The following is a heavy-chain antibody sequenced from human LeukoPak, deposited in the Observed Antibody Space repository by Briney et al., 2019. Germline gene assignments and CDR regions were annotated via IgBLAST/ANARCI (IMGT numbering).Heavy chain of an antibody. J-gene: IGHJ4*02. Sequence: GGSLRLSCAASGFTFSSYSMNWVRQAPGKGLEWVSYISSSGSTIYYADSVKGRFTISRDNAKNSLYLQMNSLRAEDTAVYYCARQDYDSSGSPYYFDYWAREPWSPSPQ. CDR2: ISSSGSTI. D-gene: IGHD3-22*01. CDR3: ARQDYDSSGSPYYFDY. V-gene: IGHV3-48*04. CDR1: GFTFSSYS.